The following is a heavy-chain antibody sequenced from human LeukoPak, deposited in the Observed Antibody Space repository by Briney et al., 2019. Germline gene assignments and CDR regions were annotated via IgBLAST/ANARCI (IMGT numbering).Heavy chain of an antibody. CDR2: IYTSGST. CDR3: ARESYSSSSQTLNY. Sequence: SETLSLTCTVSGGSISSGSYYWSWIRQPAGKGLEWIGRIYTSGSTNYNPSLKSRVTISVDTSKNQFSLKLNSVTAADTAVYYCARESYSSSSQTLNYWGQGTLVTVSS. CDR1: GGSISSGSYY. V-gene: IGHV4-61*02. J-gene: IGHJ4*02. D-gene: IGHD6-6*01.